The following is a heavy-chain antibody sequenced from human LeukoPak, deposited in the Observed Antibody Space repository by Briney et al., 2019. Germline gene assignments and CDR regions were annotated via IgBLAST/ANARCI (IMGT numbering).Heavy chain of an antibody. V-gene: IGHV3-30*01. CDR1: GFTFSVCA. CDR2: ISYDGSNK. D-gene: IGHD3-22*01. Sequence: GGSLRLSCAASGFTFSVCAMHWVRQAPGKGLEWVAVISYDGSNKYYADSVKGRFTISRDNSKNTLYLQMNSLRAEDTAVYYCARDPYYYDSSGYFDYWGQGTLVTVSS. J-gene: IGHJ4*02. CDR3: ARDPYYYDSSGYFDY.